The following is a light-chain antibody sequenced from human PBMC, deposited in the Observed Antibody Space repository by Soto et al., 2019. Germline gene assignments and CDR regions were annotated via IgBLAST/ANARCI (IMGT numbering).Light chain of an antibody. J-gene: IGKJ5*01. CDR2: AAS. Sequence: DIVLTQSPCGLSCSPVEGGTLSCTASHLVKKNYLAWYQQKAGQAPRLLIYAASARATGIPDRFSGRGSGTDFTLTISRLEPEDVAVFYCQQYAESPITFGQGTRLEIK. CDR3: QQYAESPIT. V-gene: IGKV3-20*01. CDR1: HLVKKNY.